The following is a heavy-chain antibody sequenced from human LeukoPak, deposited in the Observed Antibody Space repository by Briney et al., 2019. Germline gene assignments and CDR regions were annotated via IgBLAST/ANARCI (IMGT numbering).Heavy chain of an antibody. CDR2: IYNSGST. CDR3: ARHGPGMHHCSSTSCLTFWFDP. D-gene: IGHD2-2*01. CDR1: GGSISSSSYY. V-gene: IGHV4-39*01. Sequence: SETLSPTCTVSGGSISSSSYYWGWIRQPPGKGLEWIGTIYNSGSTYYNPSLKSRVTISVDTSKNQFSLKLSSVTAADTAVYYCARHGPGMHHCSSTSCLTFWFDPWGQGTLVTVPS. J-gene: IGHJ5*02.